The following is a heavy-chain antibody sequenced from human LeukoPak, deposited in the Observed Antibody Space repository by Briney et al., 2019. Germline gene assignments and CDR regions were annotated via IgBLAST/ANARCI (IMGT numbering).Heavy chain of an antibody. D-gene: IGHD4-17*01. CDR3: AILSRDDYGDYVISWYFGY. CDR2: IYPGDSDT. V-gene: IGHV5-51*01. Sequence: GESLKISCKGSGYSFTSYWIGWVRQMPGKGLEWMGIIYPGDSDTRYSPSFQGQVTISADKSISTAYLQWSSLKASDTAMYYCAILSRDDYGDYVISWYFGYWGQGTLVTVSS. CDR1: GYSFTSYW. J-gene: IGHJ4*02.